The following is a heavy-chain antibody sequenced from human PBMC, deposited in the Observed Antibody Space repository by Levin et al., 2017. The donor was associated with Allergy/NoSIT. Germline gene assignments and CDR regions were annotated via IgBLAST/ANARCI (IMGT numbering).Heavy chain of an antibody. J-gene: IGHJ4*02. Sequence: SQTLSLTCAVYGGSLSGYYWSWIRQPPGKGLEWIGEINHSGNTNYNPSLKSRVTISVDTSKNHFSLRLSSVIAADTAVYYCAREQSSQQMGIDYWGQGTLVTVSS. CDR1: GGSLSGYY. CDR2: INHSGNT. V-gene: IGHV4-34*01. CDR3: AREQSSQQMGIDY. D-gene: IGHD6-13*01.